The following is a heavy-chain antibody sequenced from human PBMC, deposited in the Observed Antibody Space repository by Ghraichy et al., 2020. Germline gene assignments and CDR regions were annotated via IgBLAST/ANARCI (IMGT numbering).Heavy chain of an antibody. D-gene: IGHD2-21*02. V-gene: IGHV4-34*01. CDR3: ARDVPSVVATADAFDI. J-gene: IGHJ3*02. CDR2: INHSGST. Sequence: SETLSLTCAVYGRAFSGYYWSWIRQPPGKGLEWIGEINHSGSTNYNPSLKSRVTISVDTSKNQFSLKLSSVTAADTAVYYCARDVPSVVATADAFDIWGQGTMGTVSS. CDR1: GRAFSGYY.